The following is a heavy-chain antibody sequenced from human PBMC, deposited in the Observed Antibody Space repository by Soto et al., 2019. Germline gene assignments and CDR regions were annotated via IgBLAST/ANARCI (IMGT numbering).Heavy chain of an antibody. J-gene: IGHJ4*02. Sequence: ASVKVSCKASGYTFTGHYIHWVRQAPEQGPEWMGEIGPETGATRYAQKFQGRVTMTRDMSITTVYMELNNLSPDDTAVYYCGRGRSGQIVVFYWGQGTPVTVSS. CDR2: IGPETGAT. D-gene: IGHD1-26*01. CDR3: GRGRSGQIVVFY. CDR1: GYTFTGHY. V-gene: IGHV1-2*02.